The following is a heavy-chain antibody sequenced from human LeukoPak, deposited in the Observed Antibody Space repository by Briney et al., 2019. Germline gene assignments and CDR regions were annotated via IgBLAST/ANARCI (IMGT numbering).Heavy chain of an antibody. D-gene: IGHD5-24*01. V-gene: IGHV1-2*02. J-gene: IGHJ4*02. CDR3: ATPLLVEPVRDGYNTGDY. CDR2: INPNSGGT. CDR1: GYTFTGYY. Sequence: GASVKVSCKASGYTFTGYYMHWVRQAPGQGLEWMGWINPNSGGTNYAQKFQGRVTMTRDTSISTAYMELSRLRSDDTAVYYCATPLLVEPVRDGYNTGDYWGQGTLVTVSS.